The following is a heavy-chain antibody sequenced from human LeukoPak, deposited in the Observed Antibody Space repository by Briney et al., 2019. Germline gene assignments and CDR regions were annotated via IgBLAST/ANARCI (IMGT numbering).Heavy chain of an antibody. CDR3: ARVKGDDFWSGYLGWFDP. Sequence: ASVKVTCKASGYTFTSYYMHWARQAPGQGLEWMAIINPSGGSTSYAQKFQGRVTMTRDTSTSTVYMELSSLRSEDTAVYYCARVKGDDFWSGYLGWFDPWGQGTLVTVSS. J-gene: IGHJ5*02. CDR1: GYTFTSYY. CDR2: INPSGGST. D-gene: IGHD3-3*01. V-gene: IGHV1-46*01.